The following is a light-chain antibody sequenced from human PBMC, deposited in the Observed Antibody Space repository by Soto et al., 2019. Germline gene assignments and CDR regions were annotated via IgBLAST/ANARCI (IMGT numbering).Light chain of an antibody. CDR3: QESYSTPYT. J-gene: IGKJ2*01. CDR1: QSISTY. Sequence: DIQMTQSPSSLSASLGDRVTITCRASQSISTYLNWYQQKPGKAPKLLIYAASSLQSGVPSRFSGSGSGTGFTLTISSLQPEDFATYFCQESYSTPYTFGLGTKLEIK. V-gene: IGKV1-39*01. CDR2: AAS.